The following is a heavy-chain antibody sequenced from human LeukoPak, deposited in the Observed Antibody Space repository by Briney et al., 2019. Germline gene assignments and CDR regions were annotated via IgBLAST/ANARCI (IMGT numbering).Heavy chain of an antibody. V-gene: IGHV1-18*01. CDR2: ISAYNGDT. J-gene: IGHJ3*02. Sequence: ASVKVSCKGFGYIFTTYGISWVRQAPRQGLEWMGWISAYNGDTNYAQEFQDRITVTADTSTSTAYMELRSLRSDDTAVYYCTRAGDALDIWGPGTMLTVSS. CDR3: TRAGDALDI. D-gene: IGHD3-10*01. CDR1: GYIFTTYG.